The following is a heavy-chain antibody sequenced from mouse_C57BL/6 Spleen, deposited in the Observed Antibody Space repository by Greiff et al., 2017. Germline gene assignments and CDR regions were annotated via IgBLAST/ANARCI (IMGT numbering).Heavy chain of an antibody. CDR1: GYTFTSYW. D-gene: IGHD3-1*01. V-gene: IGHV1-61*01. Sequence: VQLQQSGAELVRPGSSVKLSCKASGYTFTSYWMDWVKQRPGQGLEWIGNIYPSDSETHYNQKFKDKATLTVDKSSSTAYMQLSRLTSEDSAVYYCARLGGPSYFAYWGQGTTLTVSS. CDR2: IYPSDSET. J-gene: IGHJ2*01. CDR3: ARLGGPSYFAY.